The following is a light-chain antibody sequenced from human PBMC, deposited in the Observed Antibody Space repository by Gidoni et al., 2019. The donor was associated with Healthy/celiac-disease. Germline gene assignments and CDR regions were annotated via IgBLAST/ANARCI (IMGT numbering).Light chain of an antibody. CDR2: AAS. V-gene: IGKV1-12*01. CDR1: QGFSSW. Sequence: DIQMTQSPSSVSESVGDRVTITCRASQGFSSWLAWYQQKPGKAPKLLIYAASSLQSGVPSRFSGSGSGTDFTLTISALQPEDFATYFCQQANSFPWTFGQGTKVEIK. J-gene: IGKJ1*01. CDR3: QQANSFPWT.